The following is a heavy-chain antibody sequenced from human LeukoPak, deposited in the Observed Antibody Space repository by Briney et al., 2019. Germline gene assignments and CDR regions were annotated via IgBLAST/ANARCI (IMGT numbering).Heavy chain of an antibody. CDR3: ARLRIAAAGFDY. J-gene: IGHJ4*02. CDR1: GGSFSSYY. V-gene: IGHV4-39*01. D-gene: IGHD6-13*01. CDR2: IYYSGST. Sequence: SETLSLTCAVYGGSFSSYYWGWIRQPPGKGLEWIGSIYYSGSTYYNPSLKSRVTISVDTSKNQFSLKLSSVTAADTAVYYCARLRIAAAGFDYWGQGTLVTVSS.